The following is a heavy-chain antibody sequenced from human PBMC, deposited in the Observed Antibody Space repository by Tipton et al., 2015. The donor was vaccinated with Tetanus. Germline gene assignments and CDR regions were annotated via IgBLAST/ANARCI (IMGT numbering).Heavy chain of an antibody. CDR2: IYYSGST. CDR1: GGSISGSSYY. Sequence: TLSLTCSVSGGSISGSSYYWSWIRQPPGKALEWIGSIYYSGSTFYHPSLQSRVTISVDTSKNQFSLRLSSVTAADTAVYFCARDSYYSSRWSFADYWGQGTLVTVSS. CDR3: ARDSYYSSRWSFADY. J-gene: IGHJ4*02. D-gene: IGHD3-22*01. V-gene: IGHV4-39*02.